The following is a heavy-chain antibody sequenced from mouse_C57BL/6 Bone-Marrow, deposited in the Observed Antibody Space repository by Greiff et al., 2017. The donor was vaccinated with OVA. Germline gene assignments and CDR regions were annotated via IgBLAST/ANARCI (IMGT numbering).Heavy chain of an antibody. CDR1: GYTFTSYW. CDR3: ARAEIYYVYDGFAY. J-gene: IGHJ3*01. CDR2: LYPGSGST. V-gene: IGHV1-55*01. D-gene: IGHD2-2*01. Sequence: QVQLKQPGAELVKPGASVKMSCKASGYTFTSYWITWVKQRPGQGLEWIGDLYPGSGSTNYNEKFKSNATLTVDTSSSTAYMQLSSLTSEDSAVYYCARAEIYYVYDGFAYWGQGTLVTVSA.